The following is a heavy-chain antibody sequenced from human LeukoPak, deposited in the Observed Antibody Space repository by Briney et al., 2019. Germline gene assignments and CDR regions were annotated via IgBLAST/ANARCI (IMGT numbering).Heavy chain of an antibody. Sequence: GGSLRLSCAASGLSISDQYMSGVRQAPGKGLEWGSAISGSGGGTYYADSVKGRFTISRDNSTNTLYLQMNSLRAEATAVYYCAKDPSYSSGWLFDYWGQGTLVTVSS. CDR3: AKDPSYSSGWLFDY. J-gene: IGHJ4*02. D-gene: IGHD6-19*01. CDR1: GLSISDQY. CDR2: ISGSGGGT. V-gene: IGHV3-23*01.